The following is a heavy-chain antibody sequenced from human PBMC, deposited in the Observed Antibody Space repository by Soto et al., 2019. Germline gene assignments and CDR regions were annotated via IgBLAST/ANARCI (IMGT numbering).Heavy chain of an antibody. CDR2: IYYSGST. J-gene: IGHJ4*02. Sequence: PSETLSLTCTVSGGSISGSNYYWGWVRQPPGKELEWIASIYYSGSTYYNPPLKSRVAMSVDTSKNQFSLRLSSVTAADTAVYYCARQASRYYYDTSAYYLDYWGPGTLVTLSS. CDR1: GGSISGSNYY. V-gene: IGHV4-39*01. D-gene: IGHD3-22*01. CDR3: ARQASRYYYDTSAYYLDY.